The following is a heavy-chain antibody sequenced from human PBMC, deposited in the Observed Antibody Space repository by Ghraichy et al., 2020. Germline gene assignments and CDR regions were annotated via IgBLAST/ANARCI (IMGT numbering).Heavy chain of an antibody. V-gene: IGHV4-34*01. Sequence: SEILSLTCAVYGGSFSGYYWSWIRQPPGKGLEWIGEINHSGSTNYNPSLKSRVTISVDTSKNQFSLKLSSVTAADTAVYYCARARKRGSSSRCLDYWGQGTLVTVSS. CDR1: GGSFSGYY. CDR2: INHSGST. D-gene: IGHD6-6*01. CDR3: ARARKRGSSSRCLDY. J-gene: IGHJ4*02.